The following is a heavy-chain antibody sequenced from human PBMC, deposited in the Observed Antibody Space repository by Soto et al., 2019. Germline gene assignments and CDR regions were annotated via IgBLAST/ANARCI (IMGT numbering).Heavy chain of an antibody. CDR2: VYHSGST. D-gene: IGHD3-22*01. CDR3: AKERVVIVSPTIWAPPHDGYAV. J-gene: IGHJ3*01. Sequence: QVQLQESGPGLVKPSGTLSLTCAVSGASFASSNWWWWGRQPPGKVLEWIGEVYHSGSTNYNPSLKSRVTISVDKSNNQVSLKMTSVTAADTAVYYCAKERVVIVSPTIWAPPHDGYAVWGQGTLVTVSS. CDR1: GASFASSNW. V-gene: IGHV4-4*02.